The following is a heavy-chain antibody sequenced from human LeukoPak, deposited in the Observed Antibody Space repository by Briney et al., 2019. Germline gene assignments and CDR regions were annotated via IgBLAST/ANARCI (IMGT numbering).Heavy chain of an antibody. J-gene: IGHJ6*02. CDR1: GGSISSSSYY. D-gene: IGHD1-1*01. CDR3: ATPTGYSSYYYGMDV. CDR2: IYYSGST. V-gene: IGHV4-39*01. Sequence: SETLSLTCTVSGGSISSSSYYWGWIRQPPGKGLEWIGSIYYSGSTYYNPSLKSRVTISVDTSKNQFSLKLSSVTAADTAVYYCATPTGYSSYYYGMDVWGQGTTVTVSS.